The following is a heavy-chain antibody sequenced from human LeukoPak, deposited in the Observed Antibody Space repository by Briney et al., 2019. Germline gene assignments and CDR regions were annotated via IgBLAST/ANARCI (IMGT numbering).Heavy chain of an antibody. CDR1: VYTFTSYY. Sequence: GASVKVSCKASVYTFTSYYMHWVRQAPGQGLDWMGIINPSGGSTSYAQKFQGRVTMTRDTSTSTVYMELSSLRSEDTAVYYCAREGREVIVDYWGQGTLVTVSS. CDR2: INPSGGST. V-gene: IGHV1-46*01. CDR3: AREGREVIVDY. D-gene: IGHD3-22*01. J-gene: IGHJ4*02.